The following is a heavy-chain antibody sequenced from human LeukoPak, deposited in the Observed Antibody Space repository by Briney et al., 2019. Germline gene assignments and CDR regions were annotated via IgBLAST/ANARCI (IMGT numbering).Heavy chain of an antibody. V-gene: IGHV3-30*04. CDR1: GFTFSNYA. J-gene: IGHJ3*02. Sequence: GGSLRLSCAASGFTFSNYAIHWVRQAPGKGLEWVTVISSDGSNQYYADSVKGRFTISRDNSKNTLYLQMNSLRAEDTAVYYCAKRLSPRSYEDAFDIWGQGTMVTVSS. CDR2: ISSDGSNQ. D-gene: IGHD1-26*01. CDR3: AKRLSPRSYEDAFDI.